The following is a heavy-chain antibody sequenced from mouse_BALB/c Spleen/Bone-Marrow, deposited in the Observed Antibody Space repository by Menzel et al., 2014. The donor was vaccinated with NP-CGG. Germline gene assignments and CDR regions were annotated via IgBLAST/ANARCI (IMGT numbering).Heavy chain of an antibody. CDR1: GYTFTSYW. V-gene: IGHV1S127*01. CDR3: TRSRDYGNWFAY. CDR2: IDPSDSYT. D-gene: IGHD2-1*01. J-gene: IGHJ3*01. Sequence: QVQLQQSGAELVKPGASVKMSCKASGYTFTSYWMHWVKQRPGQGLEWIGVIDPSDSYTSYNQKFKGKATLTVDTSSSTAYMQLSSLTSEDSAVYCCTRSRDYGNWFAYWGQGTLVTVSA.